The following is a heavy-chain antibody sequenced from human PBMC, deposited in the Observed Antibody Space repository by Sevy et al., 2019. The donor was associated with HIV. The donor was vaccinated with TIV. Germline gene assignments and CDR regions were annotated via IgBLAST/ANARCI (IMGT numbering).Heavy chain of an antibody. CDR3: ARVHSYQYYFDS. CDR1: GGSITSGGYS. J-gene: IGHJ4*02. Sequence: SETLSLTCAVSGGSITSGGYSWSWIRQPPGKGLEWIGYIHHGGSTYYNPSLKTRVTISVDTSKNQFSLKVTSVTAADTAVYYCARVHSYQYYFDSWGQGTLVTVSS. CDR2: IHHGGST. V-gene: IGHV4-30-2*01. D-gene: IGHD1-26*01.